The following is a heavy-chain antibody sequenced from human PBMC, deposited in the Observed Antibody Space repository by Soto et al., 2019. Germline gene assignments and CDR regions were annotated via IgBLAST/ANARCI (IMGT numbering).Heavy chain of an antibody. J-gene: IGHJ4*02. CDR1: GYTFSSYA. V-gene: IGHV1-3*01. D-gene: IGHD7-27*01. Sequence: ASVKVSCKASGYTFSSYAMHWVRQAPGQRLEWMGWINAGYGNTKSSQKFQDRVTISRDTSASTAYMELTSLRSEDAAVYYCARDTGDGTFDFWGQGTLVTVSS. CDR3: ARDTGDGTFDF. CDR2: INAGYGNT.